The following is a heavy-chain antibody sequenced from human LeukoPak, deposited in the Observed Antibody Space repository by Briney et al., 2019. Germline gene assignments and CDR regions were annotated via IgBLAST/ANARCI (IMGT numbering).Heavy chain of an antibody. CDR1: GFTFSASG. J-gene: IGHJ4*02. Sequence: PGGSLRLSCAVSGFTFSASGMHWVRQAPGKGLECVSYISRDKSIIHYADSVKARFTISKDNVKNSLFLQMNSLRVDDTAVYFCVTDWPVWWGQGTLVTVSS. V-gene: IGHV3-48*01. D-gene: IGHD3-16*01. CDR3: VTDWPVW. CDR2: ISRDKSII.